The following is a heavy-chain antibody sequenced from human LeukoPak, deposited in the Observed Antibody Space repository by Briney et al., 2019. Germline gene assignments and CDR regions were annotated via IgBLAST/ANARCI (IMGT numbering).Heavy chain of an antibody. D-gene: IGHD4-17*01. CDR3: ARDRLYGDYAGDAFDI. CDR2: IYYSGST. Sequence: PSQTLSLTCTVSGGSISSGGYYWSWIRQHPGKGLEWIGYIYYSGSTYYNPSLKSRVTISVDTSKNQFSLKLSSVTAADTAVYYCARDRLYGDYAGDAFDIWGQGTMVTVSS. CDR1: GGSISSGGYY. J-gene: IGHJ3*02. V-gene: IGHV4-31*03.